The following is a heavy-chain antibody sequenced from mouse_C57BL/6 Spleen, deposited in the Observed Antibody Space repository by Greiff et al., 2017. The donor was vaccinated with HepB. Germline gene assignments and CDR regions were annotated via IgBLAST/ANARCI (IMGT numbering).Heavy chain of an antibody. CDR2: IDPETGGT. D-gene: IGHD2-4*01. CDR3: TSRNYGGY. V-gene: IGHV1-15*01. CDR1: GYTFTDYE. Sequence: VKLMESGAELVRPGASVTLSCKASGYTFTDYEMHWVKQTPVHGLEWIGAIDPETGGTAYNQKFKGKAILTADKSSSTAYMELRSLTSEDSAVYYCTSRNYGGYWGQGTTLTVSS. J-gene: IGHJ2*01.